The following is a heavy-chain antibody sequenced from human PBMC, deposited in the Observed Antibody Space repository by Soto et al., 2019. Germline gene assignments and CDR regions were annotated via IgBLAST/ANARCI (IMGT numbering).Heavy chain of an antibody. CDR1: GFTFSDFY. V-gene: IGHV3-11*01. D-gene: IGHD5-12*01. CDR2: ISSRGNII. Sequence: PGGSLRLSCAASGFTFSDFYMSWIRQAPGKGLEWVSYISSRGNIIYYADSVKGRFTISRDNAKNLLYLQMNSLRAEDTAVYYCARDLAVDIVATAFDYWGQGTLVTVSS. CDR3: ARDLAVDIVATAFDY. J-gene: IGHJ4*02.